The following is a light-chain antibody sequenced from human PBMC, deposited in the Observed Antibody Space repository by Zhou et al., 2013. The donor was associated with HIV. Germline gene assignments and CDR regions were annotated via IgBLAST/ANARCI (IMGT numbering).Light chain of an antibody. Sequence: DIQMTQSPTSLSASVGDRVTITCRPSQTIDNYLNWYQRKPGKAPKLLIYGASILHSGVPSRFSGSGFGTDFTLTINRLHPEDFATYYCQQANRFPQTFGQGTKVEIK. V-gene: IGKV1-39*01. J-gene: IGKJ2*01. CDR1: QTIDNY. CDR2: GAS. CDR3: QQANRFPQT.